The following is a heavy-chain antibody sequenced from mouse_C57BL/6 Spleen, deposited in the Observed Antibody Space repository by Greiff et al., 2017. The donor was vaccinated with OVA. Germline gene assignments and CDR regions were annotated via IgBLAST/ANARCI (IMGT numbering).Heavy chain of an antibody. CDR1: GFNIKDDY. D-gene: IGHD1-1*01. Sequence: VQLQQSGAELVRPGASVKLSCTASGFNIKDDYMHWVKQRPEQGLEWIGWIDPENGDTEYASKFQGKATITADTSSNTAYLQLSSLTSEDTAVYYCTTYYGSSYSYWGQGTTLTVSS. CDR2: IDPENGDT. CDR3: TTYYGSSYSY. V-gene: IGHV14-4*01. J-gene: IGHJ2*01.